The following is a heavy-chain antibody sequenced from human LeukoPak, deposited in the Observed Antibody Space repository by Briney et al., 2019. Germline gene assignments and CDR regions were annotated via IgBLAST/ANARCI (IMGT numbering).Heavy chain of an antibody. V-gene: IGHV4-59*12. J-gene: IGHJ6*02. CDR2: IYYSGST. CDR3: ARGRGCSSTSCIYGMDV. D-gene: IGHD2-2*01. CDR1: GGSISSYY. Sequence: PSETLSLTCTGSGGSISSYYWSWIRQPPGKGLEWIGYIYYSGSTNYNPSLKSRVTISVDTSKNQFSLKLSSVTAADTAVYYCARGRGCSSTSCIYGMDVWGQGTTVTVSS.